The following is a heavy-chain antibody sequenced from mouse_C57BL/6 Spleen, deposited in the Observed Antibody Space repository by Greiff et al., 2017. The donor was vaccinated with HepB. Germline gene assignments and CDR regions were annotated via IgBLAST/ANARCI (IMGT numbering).Heavy chain of an antibody. Sequence: VQLQQSGPELVKPGASVKISCKASGYAFSSSWMNWVKQRPGKGLEWIGRIYPGDGDTNYNGKFKGKATLTADKCSSTAYMQLSSLTSEDSAVYFCAREVVATRYYFDYWGQGTTLTVSS. V-gene: IGHV1-82*01. J-gene: IGHJ2*01. CDR2: IYPGDGDT. CDR1: GYAFSSSW. CDR3: AREVVATRYYFDY. D-gene: IGHD1-1*01.